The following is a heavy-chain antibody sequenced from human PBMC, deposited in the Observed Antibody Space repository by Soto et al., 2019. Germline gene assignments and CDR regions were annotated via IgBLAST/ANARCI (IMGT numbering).Heavy chain of an antibody. J-gene: IGHJ5*02. CDR1: GGSFSGYY. CDR2: INHSGST. V-gene: IGHV4-34*01. Sequence: SETLSLTCAVYGGSFSGYYWSWIRQPPGKGLEWIGEINHSGSTNYNPSLKSRVTISVDTSKNQFSLKLSSVTAADTAVYYCARGRRDIVVVPAAAEYNWFDPWGQGTLVTVSS. D-gene: IGHD2-2*01. CDR3: ARGRRDIVVVPAAAEYNWFDP.